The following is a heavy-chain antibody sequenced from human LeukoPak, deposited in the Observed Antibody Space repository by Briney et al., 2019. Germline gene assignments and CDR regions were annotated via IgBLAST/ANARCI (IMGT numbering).Heavy chain of an antibody. J-gene: IGHJ4*02. Sequence: GGTLRLSCAGSGFTFDDYAMHWVRQPPGKGLEWVSGISWNSGTIGYADSVKGRFTISRDNAKNSLYLEMNSLRAEDTALYYCAKASITMVRGVIAVAYYFDYWGQGTLVTVSS. D-gene: IGHD3-10*01. CDR2: ISWNSGTI. CDR3: AKASITMVRGVIAVAYYFDY. V-gene: IGHV3-9*01. CDR1: GFTFDDYA.